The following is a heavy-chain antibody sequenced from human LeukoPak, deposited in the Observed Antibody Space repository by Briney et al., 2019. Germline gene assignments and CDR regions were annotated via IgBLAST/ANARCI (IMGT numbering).Heavy chain of an antibody. CDR2: INEDGSEK. CDR1: GIRFRALW. V-gene: IGHV3-7*01. D-gene: IGHD2-2*01. J-gene: IGHJ4*02. Sequence: GGSLRLSCVASGIRFRALWMNWVRQAPGKGLELVASINEDGSEKYYVDSVKGRFTISRDNPKKSLYLQLNSLRVDDTAVYFCARDSDAYDYWGQGTLVTVSS. CDR3: ARDSDAYDY.